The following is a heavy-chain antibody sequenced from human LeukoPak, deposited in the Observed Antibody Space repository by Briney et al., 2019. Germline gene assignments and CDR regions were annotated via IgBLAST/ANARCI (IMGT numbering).Heavy chain of an antibody. D-gene: IGHD4-11*01. CDR3: AKDAERGFDYSNSLEK. V-gene: IGHV3-33*06. J-gene: IGHJ4*02. CDR2: IFNDGSNQ. Sequence: GGSLRLSCAASKFIFSHYGMHWVRQAPGKGLEWAAVIFNDGSNQYYADSVKGRFTVSRDNSQNTLYLQMNSLRPEDTAVYYCAKDAERGFDYSNSLEKWGQGTLVTVSS. CDR1: KFIFSHYG.